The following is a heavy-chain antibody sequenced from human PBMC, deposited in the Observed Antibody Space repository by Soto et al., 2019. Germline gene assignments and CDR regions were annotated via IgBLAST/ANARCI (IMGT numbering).Heavy chain of an antibody. CDR1: GFTFSSYA. D-gene: IGHD1-26*01. Sequence: GESLKISCAASGFTFSSYAMSWVRQAPGKGLEWVSAISGSGGSTYYADCVKGRFTISRDNSKNTLYLQMNSLRAEDTAVYYCAKTSLLPFDYWGQGTLVTVSS. CDR2: ISGSGGST. J-gene: IGHJ4*02. V-gene: IGHV3-23*01. CDR3: AKTSLLPFDY.